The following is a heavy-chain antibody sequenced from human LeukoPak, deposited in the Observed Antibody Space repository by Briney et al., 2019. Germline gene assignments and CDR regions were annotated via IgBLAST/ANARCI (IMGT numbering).Heavy chain of an antibody. V-gene: IGHV4-59*12. CDR1: GGSMRSNY. CDR3: ARDWPYYYDSSGYWYYFDY. D-gene: IGHD3-22*01. Sequence: SETLSLTCTVSGGSMRSNYWSLIRQPPGKGLEWIGNIYYSGNTNYNPSLKSRVTISIDPSKNQFSLKLSSVTAADTAVYYCARDWPYYYDSSGYWYYFDYWGQGTLVTVSS. CDR2: IYYSGNT. J-gene: IGHJ4*02.